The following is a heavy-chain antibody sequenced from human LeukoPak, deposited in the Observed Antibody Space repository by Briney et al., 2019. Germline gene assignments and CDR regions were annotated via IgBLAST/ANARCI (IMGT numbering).Heavy chain of an antibody. CDR3: ARVVSSTGRFDP. CDR1: GYTFTGYY. Sequence: ASVKVSCKASGYTFTGYYMHWVRQAPGQGLEWMGWINPNSGGTNYAQKFQGRVSMTRVTSISTAYMELSRLRSDDTAVYYCARVVSSTGRFDPWGQGTLVTVSS. CDR2: INPNSGGT. D-gene: IGHD2-2*01. J-gene: IGHJ5*02. V-gene: IGHV1-2*02.